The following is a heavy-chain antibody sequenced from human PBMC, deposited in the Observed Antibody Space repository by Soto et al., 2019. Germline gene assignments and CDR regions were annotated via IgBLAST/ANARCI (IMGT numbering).Heavy chain of an antibody. CDR2: ISSSSSYI. J-gene: IGHJ4*02. D-gene: IGHD2-15*01. CDR1: GFTFSSHS. V-gene: IGHV3-21*01. Sequence: GALRLSCAASGFTFSSHSMNWVRQAPGKGLEWVSSISSSSSYIYYADSVKGRFTISRDNAKNSLYLQMNSLRAEDTAVYYCARGGPIRRGDYFDYWGQGTLVTVSS. CDR3: ARGGPIRRGDYFDY.